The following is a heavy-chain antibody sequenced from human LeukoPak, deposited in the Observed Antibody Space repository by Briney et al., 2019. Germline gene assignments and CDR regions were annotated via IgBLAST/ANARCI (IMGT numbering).Heavy chain of an antibody. Sequence: GGSLRLSCAGSGFTFSSDSMNWVRQAPGKGLEWVSYISSSGNTKHYVDSVEGRFTISRDDSKNTLYLQMNSLRAEDTAVYYCASARGSNYGSLGDWGQGTLVTVSS. CDR1: GFTFSSDS. V-gene: IGHV3-48*01. CDR2: ISSSGNTK. CDR3: ASARGSNYGSLGD. J-gene: IGHJ4*02. D-gene: IGHD5-18*01.